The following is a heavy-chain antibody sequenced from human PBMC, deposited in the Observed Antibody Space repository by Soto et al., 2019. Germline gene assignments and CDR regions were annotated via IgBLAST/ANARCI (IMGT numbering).Heavy chain of an antibody. V-gene: IGHV4-30-4*01. CDR3: ARDKGGYCSSTSCYEYYYYYYGMDV. CDR1: GGSISSGDYY. J-gene: IGHJ6*02. Sequence: SETLSLTCTVSGGSISSGDYYWSWIRQPPGKGLEWIGYIYYSGSTHYNPSLKSRVTISVDTSKNQFSLKLSSVTAADTAVYYCARDKGGYCSSTSCYEYYYYYYGMDVWGQGTTVTVSS. CDR2: IYYSGST. D-gene: IGHD2-2*01.